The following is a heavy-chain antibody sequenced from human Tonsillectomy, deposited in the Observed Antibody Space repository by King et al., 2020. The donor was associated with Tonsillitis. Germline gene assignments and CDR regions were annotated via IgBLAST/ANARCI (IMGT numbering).Heavy chain of an antibody. D-gene: IGHD3-10*01. V-gene: IGHV4-39*01. CDR2: IYYSGST. Sequence: LQLQESGPGLVKPSETLSLTCTVSGGSISSSSYYWGWIRQPPGKGLDWIGSIYYSGSTYYNPSLKSRVTISVDTSKNQFSLKLSSVTAADTAVYYCARWVGYYFGSGNAFDIWGQGTMVTVSS. CDR3: ARWVGYYFGSGNAFDI. CDR1: GGSISSSSYY. J-gene: IGHJ3*02.